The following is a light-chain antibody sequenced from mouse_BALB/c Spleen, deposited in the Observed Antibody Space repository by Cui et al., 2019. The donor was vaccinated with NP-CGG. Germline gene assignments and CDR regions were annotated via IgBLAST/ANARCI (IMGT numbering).Light chain of an antibody. CDR3: ALWYSNHWV. CDR1: TRAITTSNY. CDR2: GTN. J-gene: IGLJ1*01. V-gene: IGLV1*01. Sequence: QAVVTQESALTTSPGETVTLTCRSSTRAITTSNYANWVQEKPDHLFTGLIGGTNNRAPGVPARFAGSLIGDKAALTITGAQTEDEAIYFCALWYSNHWVFGGGTKVTVL.